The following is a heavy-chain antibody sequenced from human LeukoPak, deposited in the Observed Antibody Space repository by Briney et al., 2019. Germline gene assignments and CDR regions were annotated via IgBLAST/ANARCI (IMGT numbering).Heavy chain of an antibody. CDR2: INTDGSST. CDR3: ARGCDSNCYGLDY. CDR1: GFTFSSYW. Sequence: GGSLRLSCAASGFTFSSYWMDWVRQAPGKGLVWVSRINTDGSSTNYADSVKGRFSISRDNAKNTLYLQMNSLRAEDTAVYYCARGCDSNCYGLDYWGQGTLVTVSS. V-gene: IGHV3-74*01. J-gene: IGHJ4*02. D-gene: IGHD2-21*02.